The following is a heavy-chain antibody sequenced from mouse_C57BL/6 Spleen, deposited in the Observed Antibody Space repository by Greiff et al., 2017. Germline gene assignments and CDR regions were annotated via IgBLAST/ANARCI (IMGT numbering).Heavy chain of an antibody. CDR3: ARHGYYYGSRGAWFAY. Sequence: LVESGAELVKPGASVKLSCKASGYTFTEYTIHWVKQRSGQGLEWIGWFYPGSGSIKYNEKFKDKATLTADKSSSTVYMELSRLTSEDSAVYFCARHGYYYGSRGAWFAYWGQGTLVTVSA. CDR1: GYTFTEYT. D-gene: IGHD1-1*01. V-gene: IGHV1-62-2*01. J-gene: IGHJ3*01. CDR2: FYPGSGSI.